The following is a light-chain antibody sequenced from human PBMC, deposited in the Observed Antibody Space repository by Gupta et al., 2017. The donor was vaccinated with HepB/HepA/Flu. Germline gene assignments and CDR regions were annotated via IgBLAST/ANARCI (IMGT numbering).Light chain of an antibody. CDR1: QAISNN. CDR2: GAS. V-gene: IGKV1-16*02. J-gene: IGKJ4*01. CDR3: QQNNSYPLT. Sequence: DIQMTQSPSSLSASVGDRVTITCRASQAISNNLAWFQQKSEKAPQSMIYGASNLQSGVPSKFSGSGSGTDSTLTISNLQPEDFATYYCQQNNSYPLTFGGGTKLEIK.